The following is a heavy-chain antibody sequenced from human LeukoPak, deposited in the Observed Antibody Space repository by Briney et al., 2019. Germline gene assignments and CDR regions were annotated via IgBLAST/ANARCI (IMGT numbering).Heavy chain of an antibody. D-gene: IGHD1-26*01. J-gene: IGHJ4*02. CDR2: INPSGGST. Sequence: ASVKVSCKASGHTFTTYYMHWVRQAPGQGLEWMGIINPSGGSTTYAQKFQGRVTMTRDTSTSTVYMELNSLISEDTAVYYCAREPSGSHFDYWGQGTLVTVSS. CDR1: GHTFTTYY. CDR3: AREPSGSHFDY. V-gene: IGHV1-46*01.